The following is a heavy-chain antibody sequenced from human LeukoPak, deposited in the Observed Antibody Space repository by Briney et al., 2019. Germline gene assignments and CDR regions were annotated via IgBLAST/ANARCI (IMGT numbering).Heavy chain of an antibody. D-gene: IGHD4-17*01. V-gene: IGHV3-66*01. CDR2: IYSGGST. CDR3: ARVDYGDYGFDY. J-gene: IGHJ4*02. CDR1: GFTVSSNY. Sequence: GGSLRLSCAASGFTVSSNYMSWVRQAPGKGLEWVSVIYSGGSTYYADSVKGRFTVSRDNSKNTLYLQMNSLRAEDTAVYYCARVDYGDYGFDYWGQGTLVTVSS.